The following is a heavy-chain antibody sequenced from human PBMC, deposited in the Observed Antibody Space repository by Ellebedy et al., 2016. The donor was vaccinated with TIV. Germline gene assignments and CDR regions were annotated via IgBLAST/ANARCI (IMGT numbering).Heavy chain of an antibody. V-gene: IGHV4-4*07. CDR3: ARHGPQWFDAFDI. CDR1: GVSITSHF. CDR2: LHPSGTP. Sequence: PGGSLRLSCAVSGVSITSHFWTWIRQPAGGGLEYIGRLHPSGTPPIYNPSLKSRVIMSRDTSKDQFSLKLSSVTAADTAVYYCARHGPQWFDAFDIWGQGTLVTVSS. J-gene: IGHJ3*02. D-gene: IGHD3-22*01.